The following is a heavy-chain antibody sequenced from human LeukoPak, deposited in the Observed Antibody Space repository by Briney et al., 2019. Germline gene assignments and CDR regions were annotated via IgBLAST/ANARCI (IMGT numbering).Heavy chain of an antibody. CDR1: GFTFDDYA. D-gene: IGHD2-2*02. CDR2: ISWNSGSI. CDR3: AKDTCSSTSCYTTAFDI. Sequence: GGPLRLSCAASGFTFDDYAMHWVRQAPGKGLEWVSGISWNSGSIGYADSVKGRFTISRDNAKNSLYLQMNSLRAEDMALYYCAKDTCSSTSCYTTAFDIWGQGTMVTVSS. V-gene: IGHV3-9*03. J-gene: IGHJ3*02.